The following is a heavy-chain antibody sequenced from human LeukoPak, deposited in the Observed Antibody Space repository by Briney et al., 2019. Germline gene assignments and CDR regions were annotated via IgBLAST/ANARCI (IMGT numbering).Heavy chain of an antibody. CDR2: IYYSGST. CDR3: ARVRTFIIAAAIFDY. Sequence: SETLSLTCTVSGGSISSYYWSWIRQPPGKGLEWIGYIYYSGSTNYNPSLKSRVTISVHTSKNQFSLKLSSVTAADTAVYYCARVRTFIIAAAIFDYWGQGTLVTVSS. V-gene: IGHV4-59*01. CDR1: GGSISSYY. J-gene: IGHJ4*02. D-gene: IGHD6-13*01.